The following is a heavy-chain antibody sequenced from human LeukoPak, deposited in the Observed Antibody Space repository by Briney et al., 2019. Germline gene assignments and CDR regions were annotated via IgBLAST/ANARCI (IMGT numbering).Heavy chain of an antibody. Sequence: GGSLRLSCAASGFTFSNYAMSWVRQAPGKGLEWVSGISGGIGTPFYADSVKGRFTISRDNAKNTLYLQMNGLRAEDTAVYYCAKDSRRGPLSPRVFDYWGQGTLVTVSS. V-gene: IGHV3-23*01. J-gene: IGHJ4*02. CDR1: GFTFSNYA. CDR2: ISGGIGTP. CDR3: AKDSRRGPLSPRVFDY. D-gene: IGHD3-10*01.